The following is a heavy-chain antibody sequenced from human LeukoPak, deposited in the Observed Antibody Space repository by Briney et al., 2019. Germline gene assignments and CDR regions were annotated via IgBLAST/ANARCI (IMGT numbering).Heavy chain of an antibody. J-gene: IGHJ5*02. CDR2: TSSSSSYI. CDR3: ARGGATTGFDP. D-gene: IGHD1-26*01. CDR1: GFTFSSYS. Sequence: AGGSLRLSCAASGFTFSSYSMNWVRQAPGKGLEWVSSTSSSSSYIYYADSVKGRFTISRDNAKNSLYLQMNSLRAEDTAVYYCARGGATTGFDPWGQGTLVTVSS. V-gene: IGHV3-21*01.